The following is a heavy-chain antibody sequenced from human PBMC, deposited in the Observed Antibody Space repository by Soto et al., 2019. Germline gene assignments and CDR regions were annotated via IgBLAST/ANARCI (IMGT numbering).Heavy chain of an antibody. CDR2: ISGSGGST. D-gene: IGHD5-12*01. CDR1: GFTFSSYA. CDR3: AKDLYSGYDLAYYYYGMDV. Sequence: LRLSCAASGFTFSSYAMSWVRQAPGKGLEWVSAISGSGGSTYYADSVKGRFTISRDNSKNTLYLQMNSLRAEDTAVYYCAKDLYSGYDLAYYYYGMDVWGQGTTVTVSS. V-gene: IGHV3-23*01. J-gene: IGHJ6*02.